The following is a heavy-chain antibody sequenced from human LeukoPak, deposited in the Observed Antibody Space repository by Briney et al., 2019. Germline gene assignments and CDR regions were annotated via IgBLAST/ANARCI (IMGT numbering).Heavy chain of an antibody. D-gene: IGHD2-2*02. CDR2: IYHSGST. J-gene: IGHJ2*01. V-gene: IGHV4-38-2*01. CDR3: ARHPLIVVVPAAIGGNWYFDP. CDR1: GYSISSGYY. Sequence: SETLSLTCAVSGYSISSGYYWGWIRQPPGKGLEWIGSIYHSGSTYYNPSLKSRVTISVDTSKNQFSLKLSSVTAADTAVYYCARHPLIVVVPAAIGGNWYFDPWGRGTLVTVSS.